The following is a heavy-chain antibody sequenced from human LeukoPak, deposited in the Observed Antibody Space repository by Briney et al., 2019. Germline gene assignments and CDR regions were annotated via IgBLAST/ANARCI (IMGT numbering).Heavy chain of an antibody. CDR1: GGSFSGYY. Sequence: SETLSLTCTVYGGSFSGYYWSWIRQPPGKGLEWIGEINHSGSTNYNPSLKSRVTISVDTSKNQFSLKLSSVTAADTAVYYCARARDYARWYFDYWGQGTLVTASS. J-gene: IGHJ4*02. CDR2: INHSGST. D-gene: IGHD4-17*01. V-gene: IGHV4-34*01. CDR3: ARARDYARWYFDY.